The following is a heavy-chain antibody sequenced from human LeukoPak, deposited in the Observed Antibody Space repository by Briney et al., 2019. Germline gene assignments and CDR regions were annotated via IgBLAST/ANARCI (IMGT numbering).Heavy chain of an antibody. V-gene: IGHV3-7*05. CDR2: IKEDGSAK. CDR1: GFVFSSYW. Sequence: GGSLRLSCAASGFVFSSYWMNWVRQAPGKGLEWVANIKEDGSAKYYVDSVKGRFTISRGNAKNSLYLQMNSLRAEDTAVYYCVMDMDVWGQGTTVTVSS. J-gene: IGHJ6*02. CDR3: VMDMDV.